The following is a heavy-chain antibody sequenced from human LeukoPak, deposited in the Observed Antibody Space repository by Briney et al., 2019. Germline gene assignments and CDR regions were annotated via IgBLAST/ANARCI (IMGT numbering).Heavy chain of an antibody. Sequence: GGSLRLSCAASGFTFSSYGMHWVRQAPGKGLEWVAFIRYDGSNKYYADSVKGRFTISRDNSKNTLYLQMNSLKAEDTAVYYCARGDRGTAAGNNWFNPWGQGTLVTVSS. CDR2: IRYDGSNK. D-gene: IGHD6-13*01. V-gene: IGHV3-30*02. J-gene: IGHJ5*02. CDR1: GFTFSSYG. CDR3: ARGDRGTAAGNNWFNP.